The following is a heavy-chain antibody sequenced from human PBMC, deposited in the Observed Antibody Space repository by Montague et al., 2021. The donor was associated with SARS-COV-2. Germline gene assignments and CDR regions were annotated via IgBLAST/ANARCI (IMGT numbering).Heavy chain of an antibody. CDR2: KHYSGNT. CDR3: VRDGYTHVDY. V-gene: IGHV4-39*02. CDR1: GDSISSSSYY. D-gene: IGHD5-24*01. J-gene: IGHJ4*02. Sequence: SETLSLTCTVSGDSISSSSYYWCWIRQPPGKGLEWIGNKHYSGNTHNNPSLKNRVTMSVDTSKNQFSLKLSSVTAADTAVYYCVRDGYTHVDYWGQGTLVTVSS.